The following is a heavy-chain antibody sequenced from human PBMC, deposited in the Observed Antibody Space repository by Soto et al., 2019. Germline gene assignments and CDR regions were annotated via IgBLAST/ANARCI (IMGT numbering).Heavy chain of an antibody. V-gene: IGHV3-30*18. CDR2: ISHDGDKE. J-gene: IGHJ4*02. Sequence: QVQLVESGGGVVQPEASLRLSCVASGFSFSDYGMHWVRQAPGKGLEWVAVISHDGDKEYYGDSVKGRFTISRDNSKNTVYLQMSSLRPEDTALYYCAKAYSIFGVTGMSPVDNPADSWGQGTLVTVSS. CDR1: GFSFSDYG. D-gene: IGHD3-3*02. CDR3: AKAYSIFGVTGMSPVDNPADS.